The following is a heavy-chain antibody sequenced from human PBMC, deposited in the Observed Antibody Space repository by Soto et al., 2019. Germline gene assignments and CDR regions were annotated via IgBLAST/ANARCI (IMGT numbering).Heavy chain of an antibody. J-gene: IGHJ4*02. V-gene: IGHV3-23*01. CDR3: AKWSPDRSSDY. CDR2: IGGDGGST. CDR1: GFTFSNYA. Sequence: PGGSLRLSCAASGFTFSNYAMSWVRQAPGKGLEWGSVIGGDGGSTYYADSVKGRFTVSRDNSKNTLYLQMDSLRADDTAVYYCAKWSPDRSSDYWGQGTLVTVSS.